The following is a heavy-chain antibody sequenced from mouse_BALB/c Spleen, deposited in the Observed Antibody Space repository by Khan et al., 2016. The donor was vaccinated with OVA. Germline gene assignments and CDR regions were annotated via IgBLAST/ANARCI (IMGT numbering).Heavy chain of an antibody. CDR1: GFSLANYG. V-gene: IGHV2-6-1*01. CDR2: LWGDGST. CDR3: ARQPYYHYNVMDY. J-gene: IGHJ4*01. Sequence: VELVESGPGLVASSQSLSITCTISGFSLANYGVHWVRQPPGKGLEWLVLLWGDGSTSYNSVLKSRLTVSTDNSRSQVFLKRNSHQTDDTAMYFCARQPYYHYNVMDYWGQGTSVTVSS. D-gene: IGHD2-10*01.